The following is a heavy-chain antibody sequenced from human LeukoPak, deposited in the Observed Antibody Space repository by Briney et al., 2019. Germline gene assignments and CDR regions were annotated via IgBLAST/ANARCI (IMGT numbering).Heavy chain of an antibody. D-gene: IGHD6-19*01. J-gene: IGHJ3*02. CDR2: ISWNSGSI. Sequence: GGSLRLSCAASGFTFSDSYMTWVRQAPGKGLEWVSGISWNSGSIGYADSVKGRFTISRDNAKNSLYLQMNSLRAEDMALYYCAKASSRSFSSGYYGNAFDIWGQGTMVTVSS. CDR1: GFTFSDSY. V-gene: IGHV3-9*03. CDR3: AKASSRSFSSGYYGNAFDI.